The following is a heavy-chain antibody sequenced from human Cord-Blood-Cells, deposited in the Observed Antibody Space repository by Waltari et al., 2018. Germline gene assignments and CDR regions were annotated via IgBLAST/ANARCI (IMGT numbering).Heavy chain of an antibody. Sequence: QVQLVQSGAEVKKPGASVKVSCKASGYTFTGYYMHWVRQAPGQGLEWMGWINPNSGGTNYAQKFQGRVTMTRDTSISTAYMELSRLRSYDTAVYYCARVQFLHWETRPQFDYWGQGTLVTVSS. J-gene: IGHJ4*02. CDR1: GYTFTGYY. V-gene: IGHV1-2*02. CDR2: INPNSGGT. D-gene: IGHD7-27*01. CDR3: ARVQFLHWETRPQFDY.